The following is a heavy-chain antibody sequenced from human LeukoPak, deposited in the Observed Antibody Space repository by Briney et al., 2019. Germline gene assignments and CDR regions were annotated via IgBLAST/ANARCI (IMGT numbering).Heavy chain of an antibody. Sequence: GGSLRLSCAASGFTFSSYGMHWVRQAPGKGLEWVAVISYDGSNKYYADPVKGRLTISRDNSKNTLYLQMNSLRAEDTAVYYCAKDRYDSTGYYKEFDYWGQGTLVTVSS. CDR3: AKDRYDSTGYYKEFDY. V-gene: IGHV3-30*18. D-gene: IGHD3-22*01. CDR2: ISYDGSNK. CDR1: GFTFSSYG. J-gene: IGHJ4*02.